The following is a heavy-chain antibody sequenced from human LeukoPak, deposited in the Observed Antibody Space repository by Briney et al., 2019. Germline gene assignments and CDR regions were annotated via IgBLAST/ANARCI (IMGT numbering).Heavy chain of an antibody. Sequence: GGSLRLSCAASGFTFSDYWFHWVRQAPGKGPVCVSRIDTDGSFTDYADSVKGRFSISRDNAKNTLYLQMNSLRAEDTAVYFCVRGLINRPGIDCWGQGTQVTVSS. CDR3: VRGLINRPGIDC. V-gene: IGHV3-74*01. D-gene: IGHD1-14*01. CDR1: GFTFSDYW. CDR2: IDTDGSFT. J-gene: IGHJ4*02.